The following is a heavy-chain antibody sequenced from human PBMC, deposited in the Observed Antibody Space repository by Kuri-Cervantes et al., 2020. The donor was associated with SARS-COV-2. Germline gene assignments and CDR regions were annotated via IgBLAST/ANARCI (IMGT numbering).Heavy chain of an antibody. D-gene: IGHD3-10*01. J-gene: IGHJ5*02. CDR2: IYYSGST. CDR1: GGSISSYY. Sequence: SETLSLTCTVSGGSISSYYWSWIRQPPGKGLEWIGYIYYSGSTNYNPSLKSRVTISVDTSKNQFSLKLSSVTAADTAVYYCARDGLGVRGGLSSWGQGTLVTVSS. V-gene: IGHV4-59*12. CDR3: ARDGLGVRGGLSS.